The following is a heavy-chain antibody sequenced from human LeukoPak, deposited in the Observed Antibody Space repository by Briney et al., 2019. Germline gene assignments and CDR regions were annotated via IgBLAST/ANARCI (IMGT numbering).Heavy chain of an antibody. V-gene: IGHV3-9*01. CDR1: GFTFDDYA. J-gene: IGHJ4*02. Sequence: GRSLRLSCAASGFTFDDYAMHWVRQAPGKGLEWVSGISWNSGSIGYADSVKGRFTISRDNAKNSLYLQMNSLRAEDTALYYCAKDRPTVVVVITGGGQGTLVTVSS. CDR2: ISWNSGSI. D-gene: IGHD3-22*01. CDR3: AKDRPTVVVVITG.